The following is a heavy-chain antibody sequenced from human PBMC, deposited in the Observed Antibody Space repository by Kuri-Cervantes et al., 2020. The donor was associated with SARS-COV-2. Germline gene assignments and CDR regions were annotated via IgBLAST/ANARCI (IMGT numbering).Heavy chain of an antibody. D-gene: IGHD5-24*01. CDR3: ARRDGGLGGWAFDI. CDR1: GGSISSYY. Sequence: SETLSLTCTVSGGSISSYYWSWIRQPPGKELEWIGYIYYSGSTNYNPSLKSRVTISVDTSKNQFSLKLSSVTAADTAVYYCARRDGGLGGWAFDIWGQGTMVTVSS. J-gene: IGHJ3*02. V-gene: IGHV4-59*12. CDR2: IYYSGST.